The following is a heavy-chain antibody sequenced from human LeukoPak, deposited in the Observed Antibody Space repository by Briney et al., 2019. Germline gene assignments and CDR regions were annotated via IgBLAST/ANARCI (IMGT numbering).Heavy chain of an antibody. V-gene: IGHV4-39*07. CDR2: IYYSGST. CDR3: AISIYGSYGD. J-gene: IGHJ4*02. CDR1: GGSISSSSYY. D-gene: IGHD1-26*01. Sequence: SETLSLTCTVSGGSISSSSYYWGWNRQPPGKGLEWIGSIYYSGSTYYNPSLKSRVTISVDTSKNQFSLKLSSVTAADTAVYYCAISIYGSYGDWGQGTLVTVSS.